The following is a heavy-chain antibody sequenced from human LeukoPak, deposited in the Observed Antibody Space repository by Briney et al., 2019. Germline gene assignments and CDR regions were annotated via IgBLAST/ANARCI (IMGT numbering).Heavy chain of an antibody. Sequence: ASVKVCCKASGYTFTSYGISWVRQAPGQGLEWMGWISAYNGNTNYAQKLQGRVTMTTDTSTSTAYMELRSLRSDDTAVYYCARAAELLYPPKPNDYWGQGTLVTVSS. CDR2: ISAYNGNT. D-gene: IGHD2-2*02. CDR1: GYTFTSYG. J-gene: IGHJ4*02. CDR3: ARAAELLYPPKPNDY. V-gene: IGHV1-18*01.